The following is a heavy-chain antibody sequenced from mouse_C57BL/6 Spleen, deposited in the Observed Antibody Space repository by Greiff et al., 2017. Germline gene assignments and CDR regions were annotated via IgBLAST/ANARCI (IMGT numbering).Heavy chain of an antibody. CDR2: IDPSDSYT. V-gene: IGHV1-50*01. J-gene: IGHJ4*01. Sequence: QVQLQQPGAELVKPGASVKLSCKASGYTFTSYWMQWVKQRPGQGLEWIGEIDPSDSYTNYNQKFKGKATLTVDTSSSTAYMQLSSLTSEDSAVYYCARSHDYDVQDFAMGYWGQGTSVTVSS. D-gene: IGHD2-4*01. CDR1: GYTFTSYW. CDR3: ARSHDYDVQDFAMGY.